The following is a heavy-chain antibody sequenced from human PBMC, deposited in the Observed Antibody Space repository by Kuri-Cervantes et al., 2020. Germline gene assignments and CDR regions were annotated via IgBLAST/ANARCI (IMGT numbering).Heavy chain of an antibody. J-gene: IGHJ4*02. Sequence: SGPTLVKPTQTLTLTRTFSGFSLSTSGMRVSWIRQPPGKALEWLARIDWDDDKFYSTSLKTRLTISKDTSKNQVVLTMTNMDPVDTATYYCARTYVIMGGYYFDYWGQGTLVTVSS. CDR1: GFSLSTSGMR. D-gene: IGHD3-16*02. CDR2: IDWDDDK. V-gene: IGHV2-70D*14. CDR3: ARTYVIMGGYYFDY.